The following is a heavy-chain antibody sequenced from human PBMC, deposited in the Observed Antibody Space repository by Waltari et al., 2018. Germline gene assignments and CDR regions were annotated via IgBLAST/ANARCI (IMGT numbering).Heavy chain of an antibody. CDR1: GFTFSSYS. CDR2: ISSSRSYI. V-gene: IGHV3-21*01. J-gene: IGHJ4*02. D-gene: IGHD4-17*01. CDR3: ARDLNYGIDY. Sequence: EVQLVESGGGLVTPGGSLRLSCAASGFTFSSYSMNWVRQAPGKGLEWVSSISSSRSYIYYADSVKGRFTISRDNAKNSLYLQMNSLRAEDTAVYYCARDLNYGIDYWGQGTLVTVSS.